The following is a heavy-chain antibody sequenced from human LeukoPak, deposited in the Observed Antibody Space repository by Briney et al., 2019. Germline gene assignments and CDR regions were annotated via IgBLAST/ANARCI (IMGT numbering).Heavy chain of an antibody. CDR3: ASWPGGWYGEDS. Sequence: GGSLRLSCAATGLTVSSNFMSWVRQAPGKGLEWVSVIYGGGSTYYADSVKGRFTISRDTPKNTLYLQMNNLRVEDTAVYYCASWPGGWYGEDSWGQGTLVTVSS. V-gene: IGHV3-53*01. CDR1: GLTVSSNF. D-gene: IGHD6-19*01. J-gene: IGHJ4*02. CDR2: IYGGGST.